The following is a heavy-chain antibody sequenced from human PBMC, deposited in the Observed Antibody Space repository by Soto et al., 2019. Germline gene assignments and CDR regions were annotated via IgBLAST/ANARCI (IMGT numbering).Heavy chain of an antibody. Sequence: QVQLVESGGGVVQPGRSLRLSCAASGFTFSSYAMHWVRQAPGKGLEWVAVISYDGSNKYYADSVKGRFTISRDNPKNTLYLQMNSLRAEDTAVYYCARDYRGYCSSISCSPEDVWGQGTTVTVAS. J-gene: IGHJ6*02. V-gene: IGHV3-30-3*01. CDR3: ARDYRGYCSSISCSPEDV. CDR1: GFTFSSYA. CDR2: ISYDGSNK. D-gene: IGHD2-2*01.